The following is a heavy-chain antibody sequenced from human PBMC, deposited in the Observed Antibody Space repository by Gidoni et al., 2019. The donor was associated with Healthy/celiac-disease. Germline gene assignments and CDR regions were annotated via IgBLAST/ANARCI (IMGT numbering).Heavy chain of an antibody. CDR1: GFTFSSYE. J-gene: IGHJ4*02. CDR2: ISSSGSII. CDR3: ARDREVIPALDY. V-gene: IGHV3-48*03. D-gene: IGHD1-26*01. Sequence: VQLVESGGGLVQPGGSLRLACASSGFTFSSYEMNWVRQAQGKGLEWVLYISSSGSIIFYADSVKVRFTISSDNAKHSLYLHRNSLRAEDTAVYYCARDREVIPALDYWGQGTLVTVSS.